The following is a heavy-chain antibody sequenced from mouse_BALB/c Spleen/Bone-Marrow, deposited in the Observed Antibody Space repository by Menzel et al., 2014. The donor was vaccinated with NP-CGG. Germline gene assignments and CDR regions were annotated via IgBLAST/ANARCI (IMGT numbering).Heavy chain of an antibody. J-gene: IGHJ3*01. CDR3: ASYYYSSFGFAY. Sequence: VQLKESGAELVKPGASAKLSCTASGFNIKDTYMHWVKQRPEQGLEWIGRIDPANGNTKYDPKFQGKATITADTSSNTAYLQLSSLTSEDTAVYYCASYYYSSFGFAYWGQGTLVTVSA. V-gene: IGHV14-3*02. CDR2: IDPANGNT. D-gene: IGHD1-1*01. CDR1: GFNIKDTY.